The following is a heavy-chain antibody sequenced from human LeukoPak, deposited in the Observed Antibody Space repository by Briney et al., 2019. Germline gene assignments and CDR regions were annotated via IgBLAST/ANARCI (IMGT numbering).Heavy chain of an antibody. D-gene: IGHD2-15*01. CDR3: ARQGSAYYFDF. V-gene: IGHV4-39*01. CDR1: GCSISSSSYY. CDR2: VYYSGRT. Sequence: TSETLSLTCTVSGCSISSSSYYWGWIRQPPGKELQWIASVYYSGRTNYSPSLKSRVTISVDTSEKQFSLQLNSVTAADTAVYYCARQGSAYYFDFWGQGLLVTVSS. J-gene: IGHJ4*02.